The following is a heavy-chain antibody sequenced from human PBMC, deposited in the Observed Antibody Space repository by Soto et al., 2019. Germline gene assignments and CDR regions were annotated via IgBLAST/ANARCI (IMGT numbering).Heavy chain of an antibody. CDR2: IYSGGST. J-gene: IGHJ3*02. V-gene: IGHV3-53*01. D-gene: IGHD3-10*01. Sequence: PGGSLRLSCAASGFTVSSNYMSWVRQAPGKGLEWVSVIYSGGSTYYADSVKGRFTISRDNSKNTLYLQMNSLRAEDTAVYCCVRVTMVRNPPDAFDIWGQGTMVTVSS. CDR1: GFTVSSNY. CDR3: VRVTMVRNPPDAFDI.